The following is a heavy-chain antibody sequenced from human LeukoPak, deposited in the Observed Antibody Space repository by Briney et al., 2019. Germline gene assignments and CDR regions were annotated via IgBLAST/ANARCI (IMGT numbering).Heavy chain of an antibody. CDR2: ISWNSGSI. V-gene: IGHV3-9*01. Sequence: GGSLRLSCAASGFTFDDYAMHWVRQAPGKGLEWVSGISWNSGSIGYADSVKGRFTISRDNAKNSLYLQMNSLRAEDTALYYCAKGGYGYYYYYMDVWGKGTTVTVSS. CDR1: GFTFDDYA. D-gene: IGHD5-18*01. J-gene: IGHJ6*03. CDR3: AKGGYGYYYYYMDV.